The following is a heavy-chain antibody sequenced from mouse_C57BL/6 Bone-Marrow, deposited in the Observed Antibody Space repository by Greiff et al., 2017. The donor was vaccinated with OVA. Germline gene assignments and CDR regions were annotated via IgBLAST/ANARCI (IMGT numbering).Heavy chain of an antibody. J-gene: IGHJ4*01. CDR3: ARDSSGYVDYYAMDY. Sequence: EVKLMESGPGLVKPSQSLSLTCSVTGYSITSGYYWNWIRQFPGNKLEWMGYISYDGSNNYNPSLKNRISITRDTSKNQFFMKLNSVTTEDTATYYCARDSSGYVDYYAMDYWGQGTSVTVSS. D-gene: IGHD3-2*02. CDR1: GYSITSGYY. V-gene: IGHV3-6*01. CDR2: ISYDGSN.